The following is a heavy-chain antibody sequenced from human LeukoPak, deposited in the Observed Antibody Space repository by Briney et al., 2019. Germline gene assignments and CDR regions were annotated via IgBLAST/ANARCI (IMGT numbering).Heavy chain of an antibody. Sequence: GASVKVSCKASGYTFTGYYMHWVRQAPGQGLEWMGWINPNSGGTNYAQKFQGRVTMTRDTSISTAYMELSRLRSDDTAVYYCARDHLGSARYGDYAGAFDIWGQGTMVTVSS. CDR1: GYTFTGYY. D-gene: IGHD4-17*01. CDR3: ARDHLGSARYGDYAGAFDI. CDR2: INPNSGGT. V-gene: IGHV1-2*02. J-gene: IGHJ3*02.